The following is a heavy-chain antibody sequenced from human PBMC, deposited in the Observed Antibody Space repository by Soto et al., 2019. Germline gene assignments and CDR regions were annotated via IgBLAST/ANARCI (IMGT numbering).Heavy chain of an antibody. D-gene: IGHD1-26*01. J-gene: IGHJ1*01. CDR2: IYYSGST. Sequence: QLQLQESGPGLVKPSETLSLTCTVSGGSISSSSYYWGWIRQPPGKGLEWIGSIYYSGSTYYNPSLTRRVTISVHTSQNRFSLTLSSLTAADTAVYYCARLRSGSYYTPEYFQHWGPGTLVTVSS. CDR3: ARLRSGSYYTPEYFQH. V-gene: IGHV4-39*01. CDR1: GGSISSSSYY.